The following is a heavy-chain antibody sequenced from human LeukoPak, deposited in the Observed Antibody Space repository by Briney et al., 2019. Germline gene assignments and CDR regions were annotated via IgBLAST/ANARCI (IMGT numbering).Heavy chain of an antibody. D-gene: IGHD3-10*01. CDR1: GFAFSKYA. CDR3: ARSITMVRGVDNWFDP. Sequence: GGSLRLSCAASGFAFSKYAMSWVRQAPGKGLEWVSVIYSGGSTYYADSVKGRFTISRDNSKNTLYLQMNSLRAEDTAVYYCARSITMVRGVDNWFDPWGQGTLVTVSS. J-gene: IGHJ5*02. CDR2: IYSGGST. V-gene: IGHV3-53*01.